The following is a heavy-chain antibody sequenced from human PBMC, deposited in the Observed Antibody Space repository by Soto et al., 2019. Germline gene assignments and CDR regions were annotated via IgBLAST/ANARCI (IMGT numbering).Heavy chain of an antibody. J-gene: IGHJ5*02. CDR3: ARRLDDTPETFFNWFDP. CDR2: IFYTGTA. Sequence: QVQLQESGPGLVKPSQTLSLTCTVSGGSINTGGYYWGWIRHLPGEGLEWIGHIFYTGTAYYNPSLRSRVPVSIDTSANQFSLHMYSVTAADTAMYYCARRLDDTPETFFNWFDPWGQGILVTVS. CDR1: GGSINTGGYY. D-gene: IGHD2-15*01. V-gene: IGHV4-31*03.